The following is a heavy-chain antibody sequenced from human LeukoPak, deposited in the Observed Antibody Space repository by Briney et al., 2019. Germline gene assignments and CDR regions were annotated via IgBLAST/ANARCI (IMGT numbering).Heavy chain of an antibody. CDR1: GGSFGNYA. D-gene: IGHD3-22*01. J-gene: IGHJ6*03. CDR3: ARGLTTPPYYYYYFDV. V-gene: IGHV1-69*01. CDR2: IIPLLDTT. Sequence: SVKVSCKTSGGSFGNYAVSRVRQAPGQGLEWMGGIIPLLDTTHYAQQFQGRVTIIADESTSTAYMELSSLRSEDTAVYYCARGLTTPPYYYYYFDVWGKGTAVTVSS.